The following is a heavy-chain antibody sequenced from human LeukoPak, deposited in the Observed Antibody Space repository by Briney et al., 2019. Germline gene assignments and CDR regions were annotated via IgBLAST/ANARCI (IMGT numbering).Heavy chain of an antibody. D-gene: IGHD1-26*01. CDR3: VKGDPEGGRHFDY. Sequence: GGSLRLSCAASGFTFDDYAMHWVRQAPGKGLEWVSLISWDGGSTYYADSVKGRFTISRDNSKNSLYLQMNSLRAEDTAVYHCVKGDPEGGRHFDYWGQGNLVTVSS. J-gene: IGHJ4*02. CDR1: GFTFDDYA. V-gene: IGHV3-43D*03. CDR2: ISWDGGST.